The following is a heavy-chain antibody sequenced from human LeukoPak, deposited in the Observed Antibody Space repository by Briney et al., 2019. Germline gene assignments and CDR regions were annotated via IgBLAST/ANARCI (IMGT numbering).Heavy chain of an antibody. CDR3: ARTAAAGFFDI. CDR1: GGSFSGYY. V-gene: IGHV4-34*01. CDR2: INHSGST. D-gene: IGHD6-13*01. J-gene: IGHJ3*02. Sequence: SETLSLTCAVYGGSFSGYYWSWIRQPPGKGLEWIGEINHSGSTNYNPSLKSRVTVSVDTSKNQFSLKLSSVTAADTAVYYCARTAAAGFFDIWGQGTMVTVSS.